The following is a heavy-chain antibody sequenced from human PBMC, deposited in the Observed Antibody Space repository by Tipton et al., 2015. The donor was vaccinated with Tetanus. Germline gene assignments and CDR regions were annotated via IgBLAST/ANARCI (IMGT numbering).Heavy chain of an antibody. Sequence: TLSLTCTVSGGSISSSSYYWGWIRQPPGKGLEWIGSIYYSGSTYYNPSLKSRVTISVDTSKNQFSLKLSSVTAADTAVYYCARSSPLVPIASYWGQGTLVTVSS. J-gene: IGHJ4*02. CDR2: IYYSGST. CDR3: ARSSPLVPIASY. CDR1: GGSISSSSYY. D-gene: IGHD6-13*01. V-gene: IGHV4-39*01.